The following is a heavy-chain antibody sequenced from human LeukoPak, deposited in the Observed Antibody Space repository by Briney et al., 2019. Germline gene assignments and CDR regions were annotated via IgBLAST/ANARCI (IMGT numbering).Heavy chain of an antibody. CDR3: ARDAPGRNYGDYRELDY. CDR1: GYTFTSYG. D-gene: IGHD4-17*01. Sequence: GASVKVSCKASGYTFTSYGISWVRQAPGQGLEWMGWISAHNGNTKNAQKIQGRVTMTTDTSTSTAYMELRSLGSEDTAVYYCARDAPGRNYGDYRELDYWGQGTLVTVSS. CDR2: ISAHNGNT. V-gene: IGHV1-18*01. J-gene: IGHJ4*02.